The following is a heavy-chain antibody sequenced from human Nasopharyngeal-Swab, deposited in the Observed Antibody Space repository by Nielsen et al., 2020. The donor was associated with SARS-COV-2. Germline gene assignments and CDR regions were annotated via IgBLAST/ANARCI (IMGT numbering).Heavy chain of an antibody. CDR2: INTGSSSI. J-gene: IGHJ4*02. Sequence: GESLKISCAASGFTFSSYNMNWVRQAPGKGLEWVSYINTGSSSIYYADSVKGRFTISRDNAKNSLYLQMNSLRDEYPAVYYVSTRSARWTSGDYWCQGTLVTVSS. D-gene: IGHD6-19*01. V-gene: IGHV3-48*02. CDR3: STRSARWTSGDY. CDR1: GFTFSSYN.